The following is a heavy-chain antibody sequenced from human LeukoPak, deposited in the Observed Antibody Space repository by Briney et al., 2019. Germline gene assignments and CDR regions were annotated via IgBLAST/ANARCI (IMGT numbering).Heavy chain of an antibody. Sequence: ASVKVSCKVSGYTLTELSMHWVRQAPGKGLEWMGGFDPEDGETIYAQKFQGRVTMTEDTSTDTAYVELSSLRSEDTAVYYCATDNKGYYLEPFDYWGQGTLVTVSS. CDR2: FDPEDGET. CDR3: ATDNKGYYLEPFDY. V-gene: IGHV1-24*01. D-gene: IGHD3-10*01. CDR1: GYTLTELS. J-gene: IGHJ4*02.